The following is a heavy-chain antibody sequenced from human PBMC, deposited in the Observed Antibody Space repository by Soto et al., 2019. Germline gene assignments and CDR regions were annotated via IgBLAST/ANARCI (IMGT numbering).Heavy chain of an antibody. J-gene: IGHJ4*02. D-gene: IGHD3-22*01. CDR1: GYTFTSYG. CDR3: ARDRLRGYDSSGFYS. CDR2: ISAYNGNT. Sequence: ASVKVSCKASGYTFTSYGFTWVRQAPGQGLEWMGWISAYNGNTNYAQKLQGRVTMTTATSTNTVFLELRSLKSDDTAIYYCARDRLRGYDSSGFYSWGQGTMVTVSS. V-gene: IGHV1-18*01.